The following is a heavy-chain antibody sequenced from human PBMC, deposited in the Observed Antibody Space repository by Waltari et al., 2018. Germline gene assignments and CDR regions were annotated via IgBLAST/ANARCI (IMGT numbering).Heavy chain of an antibody. CDR1: GGSFSGYY. Sequence: QVQLQQWGAGLLKPSETLSLTCAVYGGSFSGYYWSWIRQPPGKGLEWVGEIKQSGSTNDNPALKSRVTISVDTAKNQFSLKLSSVTAADTAVYYCASGESGGSSNWFDPWGQGTLVTVSS. CDR2: IKQSGST. CDR3: ASGESGGSSNWFDP. J-gene: IGHJ5*02. D-gene: IGHD2-15*01. V-gene: IGHV4-34*01.